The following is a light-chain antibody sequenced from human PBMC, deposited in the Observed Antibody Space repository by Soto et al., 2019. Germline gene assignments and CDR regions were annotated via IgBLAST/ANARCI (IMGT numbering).Light chain of an antibody. CDR3: QQYGSSPPYT. Sequence: EVVLTQSPGTLSLSPGERATLSCRASQSVRNNYLSWYQQKPGQAPKLLIFGSSDRATGMPDRFSGSGSGTEFTLTISSLETEDFAVYYCQQYGSSPPYTFGQGTKLEIK. CDR2: GSS. V-gene: IGKV3-20*01. J-gene: IGKJ2*01. CDR1: QSVRNNY.